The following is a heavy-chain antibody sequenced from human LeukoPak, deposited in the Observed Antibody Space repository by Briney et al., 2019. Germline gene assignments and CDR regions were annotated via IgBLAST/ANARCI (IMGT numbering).Heavy chain of an antibody. CDR2: INPSSGGT. D-gene: IGHD3-22*01. Sequence: ASVKVSCKASGYTFTGYYTHWVRQAPGQGLEWMGWINPSSGGTDYAQNFQGRVTMTRDTSISTAYMELSRLRSDDTAVYYCARFDSSGYSLDYWGQGTLVTVSS. CDR3: ARFDSSGYSLDY. J-gene: IGHJ4*02. CDR1: GYTFTGYY. V-gene: IGHV1-2*02.